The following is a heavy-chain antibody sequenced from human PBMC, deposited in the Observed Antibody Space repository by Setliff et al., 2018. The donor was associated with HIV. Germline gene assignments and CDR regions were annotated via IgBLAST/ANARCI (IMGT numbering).Heavy chain of an antibody. J-gene: IGHJ6*03. Sequence: WASVKVSCKASGYTFSSYDINWVRQATGQGLEWMGWMNPNSGNTGYAQKFQGRVTMTRDTSISTAYMELNNLKFEDTAVYYCARARRDSYDRGRRNHYYIDVWGKGTTVTVS. CDR2: MNPNSGNT. CDR3: ARARRDSYDRGRRNHYYIDV. CDR1: GYTFSSYD. V-gene: IGHV1-8*02. D-gene: IGHD3-22*01.